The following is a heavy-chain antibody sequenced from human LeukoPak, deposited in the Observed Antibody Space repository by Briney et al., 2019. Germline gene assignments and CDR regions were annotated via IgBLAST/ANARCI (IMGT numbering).Heavy chain of an antibody. D-gene: IGHD4-17*01. V-gene: IGHV3-30-3*01. J-gene: IGHJ4*02. Sequence: GGSLRLSCAASGFTFSNYAMHWVRQAPGKGLEWVVVISYDGSNKYYADSVKGRFTISRDNSKNTLYLQMNSLRAEDTAVYYCAKVLQTYGDFDYWGQGTLVTVSS. CDR3: AKVLQTYGDFDY. CDR2: ISYDGSNK. CDR1: GFTFSNYA.